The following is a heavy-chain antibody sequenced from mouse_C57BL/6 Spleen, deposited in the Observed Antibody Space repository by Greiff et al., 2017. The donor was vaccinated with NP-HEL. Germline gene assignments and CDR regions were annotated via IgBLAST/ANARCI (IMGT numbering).Heavy chain of an antibody. CDR1: GYTFTSYW. Sequence: QVQLQQSGAELVKPGASVKMSCKASGYTFTSYWITWVKQRPGQGLEWIGDIYPGSGSTNYNEKFKSKATLTVDTSSSTAYMQLSSLTSEDSAVYYCARGGKLGLRVDYWGQGTTLTVSS. J-gene: IGHJ2*01. CDR2: IYPGSGST. CDR3: ARGGKLGLRVDY. D-gene: IGHD4-1*01. V-gene: IGHV1-55*01.